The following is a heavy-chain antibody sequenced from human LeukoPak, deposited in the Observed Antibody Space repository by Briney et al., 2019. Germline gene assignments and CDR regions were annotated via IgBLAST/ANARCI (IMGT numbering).Heavy chain of an antibody. CDR1: GGTFSSYA. Sequence: GASVKVSCKASGGTFSSYAISWVRQAPGQGLEWMGRIIPILGIANYAQKFQGRVTITADKSTSTAYMELSSLRSEDTAVYYCARDMPGIAAPPHFDYWGQGTLVTVSS. CDR2: IIPILGIA. CDR3: ARDMPGIAAPPHFDY. V-gene: IGHV1-69*04. D-gene: IGHD6-6*01. J-gene: IGHJ4*02.